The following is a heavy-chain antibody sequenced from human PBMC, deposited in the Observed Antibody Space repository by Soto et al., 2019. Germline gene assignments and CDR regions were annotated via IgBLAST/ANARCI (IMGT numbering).Heavy chain of an antibody. CDR1: GFIFSSYA. CDR3: VKDRWIDS. V-gene: IGHV3-64D*06. CDR2: ISSNGGPT. Sequence: LRLSCSASGFIFSSYAMHWVRQVPGKGLQYVSSISSNGGPTYYTDSVRGRFTISRDNSKNTLYLQMNSLRAEDTAIYYCVKDRWIDSWGKGTLVTVSS. D-gene: IGHD2-15*01. J-gene: IGHJ4*02.